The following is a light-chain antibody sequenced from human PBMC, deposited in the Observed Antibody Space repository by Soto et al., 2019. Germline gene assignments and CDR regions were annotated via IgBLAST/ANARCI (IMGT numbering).Light chain of an antibody. J-gene: IGKJ1*01. V-gene: IGKV1-8*01. CDR3: QQYYVWPRT. CDR2: AAS. CDR1: QGISSY. Sequence: AIRMTQSPSSLSASTGDRVTITCRASQGISSYLAWYQQKPGKAPKLLIYAASTLQSGVPSKFSGSGSGTDFTLTISSLQSEDFAVYYCQQYYVWPRTFGQGTKVDIK.